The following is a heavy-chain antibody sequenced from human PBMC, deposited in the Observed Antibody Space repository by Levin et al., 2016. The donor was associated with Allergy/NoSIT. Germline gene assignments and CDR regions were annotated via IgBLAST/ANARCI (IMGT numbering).Heavy chain of an antibody. CDR2: ISYDGNTQ. V-gene: IGHV3-30*18. D-gene: IGHD2-8*02. Sequence: GESLKISCSASGFDFNAYAMHWVRQAPGKGLEWVALISYDGNTQLFATSMRGRLTISRDNSEKALFLQMRSLTIDDTGVYFCVKDPTPYCTDRRCFSPGYFYRWGQGTLVTVSS. J-gene: IGHJ1*01. CDR3: VKDPTPYCTDRRCFSPGYFYR. CDR1: GFDFNAYA.